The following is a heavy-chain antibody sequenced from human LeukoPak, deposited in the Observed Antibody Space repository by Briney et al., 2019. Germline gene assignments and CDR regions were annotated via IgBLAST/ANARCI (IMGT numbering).Heavy chain of an antibody. Sequence: EASVKVSCKASGYTFTSYGISWVRQAPGQGLEWMGWISAYNGNTNYAQKLQGRVTMTTDTSTSTAYMELRNLRSDDTAVYYCARVADVYDYVWGSYRRRRAFDYWGQGTLVTVSS. D-gene: IGHD3-16*02. CDR2: ISAYNGNT. CDR3: ARVADVYDYVWGSYRRRRAFDY. CDR1: GYTFTSYG. V-gene: IGHV1-18*01. J-gene: IGHJ4*02.